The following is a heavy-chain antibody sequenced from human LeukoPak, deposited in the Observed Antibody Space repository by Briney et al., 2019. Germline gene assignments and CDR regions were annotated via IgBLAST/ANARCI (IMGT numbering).Heavy chain of an antibody. V-gene: IGHV3-7*01. CDR2: IKQDGSET. CDR3: AREDIVVVPATMDDAFDI. CDR1: GFTFRSYY. J-gene: IGHJ3*02. Sequence: PGGSLRLSCAASGFTFRSYYMSWVRQAPGKGLEWVANIKQDGSETFYVDSVKGRFTISRDNTKNSMYLQMNSLRAEDTAVYYCAREDIVVVPATMDDAFDIWGQGAMVTVSS. D-gene: IGHD2-2*01.